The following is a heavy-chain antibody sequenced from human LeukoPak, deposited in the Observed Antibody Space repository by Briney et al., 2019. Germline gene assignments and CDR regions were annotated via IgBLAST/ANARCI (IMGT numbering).Heavy chain of an antibody. J-gene: IGHJ3*02. CDR3: ARAPLSGTYYTDAFDI. CDR1: GGSISTNNW. CDR2: IHHSGST. Sequence: SGNLSFTCAVSGGSISTNNWWTWVRRPPGKGLEWIGEIHHSGSTDYNPSLKSRVTISPDKSKNQFSLTLTSVTAADTAVYFCARAPLSGTYYTDAFDIWGQGTMVTVSS. D-gene: IGHD1-26*01. V-gene: IGHV4-4*02.